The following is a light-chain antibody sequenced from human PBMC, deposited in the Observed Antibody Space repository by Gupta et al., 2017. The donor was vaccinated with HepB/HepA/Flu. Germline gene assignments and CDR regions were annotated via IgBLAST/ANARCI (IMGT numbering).Light chain of an antibody. CDR3: QQWAKSGWT. Sequence: EIVLTQSPGTLSLSPGERATLSCRASQPVGNIYVAWYQQKPGQAPRLLIYGASSRAAGIPDRFSGSGSGTDFSLTINRLEPEDFAVYYCQQWAKSGWTFGQGTKVEIK. CDR2: GAS. CDR1: QPVGNIY. V-gene: IGKV3-20*01. J-gene: IGKJ1*01.